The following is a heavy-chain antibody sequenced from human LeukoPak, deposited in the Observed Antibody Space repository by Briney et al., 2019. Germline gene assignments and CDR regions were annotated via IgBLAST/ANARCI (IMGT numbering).Heavy chain of an antibody. CDR3: AIYGSGSFDY. CDR2: IYSGGST. CDR1: GFTVSSNY. J-gene: IGHJ4*02. Sequence: GGSLRLSCTVSGFTVSSNYMSWVRQAPGKGLEWVSVIYSGGSTYYADSVKGRFTISRDNSKNTLYLQMNSLRAEDTAVYYCAIYGSGSFDYWGQGTLVTVSS. V-gene: IGHV3-66*01. D-gene: IGHD3-10*01.